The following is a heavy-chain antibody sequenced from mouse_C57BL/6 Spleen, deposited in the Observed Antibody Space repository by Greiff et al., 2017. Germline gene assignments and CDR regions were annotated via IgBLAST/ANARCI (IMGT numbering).Heavy chain of an antibody. CDR1: GFTFSDYG. D-gene: IGHD1-1*01. V-gene: IGHV5-15*04. CDR2: ISNLAYSI. Sequence: EVKLVESGGGLVQPGGSLKLSCAASGFTFSDYGMAWVRQAPRKGPEWVAFISNLAYSIYYADTVTGRFTISRENAKNTLYLEMSSLRSEDTAMYYCAKGDYYDSSDDYAMDYWGQGTSVTVSS. CDR3: AKGDYYDSSDDYAMDY. J-gene: IGHJ4*01.